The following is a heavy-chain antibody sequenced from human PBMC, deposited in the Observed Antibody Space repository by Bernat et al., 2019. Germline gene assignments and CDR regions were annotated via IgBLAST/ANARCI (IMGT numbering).Heavy chain of an antibody. V-gene: IGHV3-33*01. CDR2: IWYDGSNK. D-gene: IGHD5-12*01. CDR1: GFTFSSYG. J-gene: IGHJ4*02. Sequence: QVQLVESGGGVVQPGRSLRLSCAASGFTFSSYGMHWVRQAPGKGLEWVAVIWYDGSNKYYAESVKGRFTISRDNSKNTLYLQMTSLRAEDTAVYYCARVSHSGYDYWGQGTLVTVSS. CDR3: ARVSHSGYDY.